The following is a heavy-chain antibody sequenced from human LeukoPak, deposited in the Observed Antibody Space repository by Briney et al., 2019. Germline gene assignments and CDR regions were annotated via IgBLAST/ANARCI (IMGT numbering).Heavy chain of an antibody. CDR3: ASGRGIFDL. CDR2: IYYSGST. CDR1: GGSISGYY. Sequence: SETLSLTCAVSGGSISGYYWSWIRQPPGKGLEWIGYIYYSGSTNYNPSLKSRVTISVDTSKNQFSLKLSSVTAADTAVYYCASGRGIFDLWGRGTLVTVSS. D-gene: IGHD1-1*01. J-gene: IGHJ2*01. V-gene: IGHV4-59*01.